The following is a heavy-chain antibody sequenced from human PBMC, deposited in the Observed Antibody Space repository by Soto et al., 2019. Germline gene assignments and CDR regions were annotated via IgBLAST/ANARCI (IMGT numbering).Heavy chain of an antibody. V-gene: IGHV1-18*01. D-gene: IGHD3-10*01. CDR2: ISAYNGNT. J-gene: IGHJ5*02. Sequence: ASVKVSCKASGYTFTSYGISWVRQAPGQGLEWMGWISAYNGNTNYAQKLQGRVTMTTDTSTSTAYMELRSLRSDDTAVYYCARGLEMDRGVINYWFDPWGQGTLVTVSS. CDR1: GYTFTSYG. CDR3: ARGLEMDRGVINYWFDP.